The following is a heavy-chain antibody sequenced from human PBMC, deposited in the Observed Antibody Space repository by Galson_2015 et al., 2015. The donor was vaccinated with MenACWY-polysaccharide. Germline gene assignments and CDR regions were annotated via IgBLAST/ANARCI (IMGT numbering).Heavy chain of an antibody. Sequence: SLRLSCAASGFTFSSYAIHWVRQAPGKGLEWVAVISYDGINKYYADSVKGRFTISRDNSKYTVYLLMNSLRADDTTVYYCARDYCDRITCSGMDVWGQGTTVTVSS. V-gene: IGHV3-30-3*01. CDR3: ARDYCDRITCSGMDV. D-gene: IGHD2/OR15-2a*01. J-gene: IGHJ6*02. CDR2: ISYDGINK. CDR1: GFTFSSYA.